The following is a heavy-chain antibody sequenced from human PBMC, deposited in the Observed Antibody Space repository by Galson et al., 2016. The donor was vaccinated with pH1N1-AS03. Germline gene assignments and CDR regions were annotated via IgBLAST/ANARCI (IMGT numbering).Heavy chain of an antibody. CDR3: LAYGSGTQAYFDY. D-gene: IGHD3-10*01. Sequence: SVKVSCKASGYTFTRYYVHWVRQAPGESLEWMGVIDPSGGGTTYAQKFQDRVTMTRDTSPSPAHMALSSLRFDDTAVYYCLAYGSGTQAYFDYWGQGTPVAVSS. J-gene: IGHJ4*02. CDR1: GYTFTRYY. CDR2: IDPSGGGT. V-gene: IGHV1-46*01.